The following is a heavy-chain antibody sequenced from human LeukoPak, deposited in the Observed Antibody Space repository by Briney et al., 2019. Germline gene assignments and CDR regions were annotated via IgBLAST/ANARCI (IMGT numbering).Heavy chain of an antibody. J-gene: IGHJ4*02. CDR3: ARDHYGDYYFDY. D-gene: IGHD4-17*01. CDR1: GFTFSSYA. Sequence: GGSLRLSCAASGFTFSSYAMSWVRQAPGKGLEWVSATSGPGGSRDYADSVKGRFTISRDNSKNTLYLQMNSLRAEDTAVYYCARDHYGDYYFDYWGQGTLVTVSS. V-gene: IGHV3-23*01. CDR2: TSGPGGSR.